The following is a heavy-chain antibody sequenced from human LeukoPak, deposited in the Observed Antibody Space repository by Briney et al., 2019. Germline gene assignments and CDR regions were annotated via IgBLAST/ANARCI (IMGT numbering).Heavy chain of an antibody. CDR3: VKSCSTSGDY. D-gene: IGHD2/OR15-2a*01. CDR2: ISSSGNAI. Sequence: GGSLRLSCAASGFTFSDYYMTWIRQAPGKGLQWVAYISSSGNAIYYADSVRGRFTMSRDNAKKSLYLQMNSLRAEDTAVYYCVKSCSTSGDYWGQGTLVTVSS. CDR1: GFTFSDYY. V-gene: IGHV3-11*01. J-gene: IGHJ4*02.